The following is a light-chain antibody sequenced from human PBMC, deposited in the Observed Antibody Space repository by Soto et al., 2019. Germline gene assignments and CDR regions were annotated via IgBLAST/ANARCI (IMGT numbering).Light chain of an antibody. J-gene: IGKJ4*01. CDR2: LAS. CDR3: QEYYSSPRRG. Sequence: DIVMTQSPYSLAVSLGARATITCRSSQSVFYIPTHTPYVAWYQQIPGQPPTLRLYLASTRESGVPDRFSGRGSGTYFTLTISSRQAEDGAMYDGQEYYSSPRRGVGGGTKVEIK. CDR1: QSVFYIPTHTPY. V-gene: IGKV4-1*01.